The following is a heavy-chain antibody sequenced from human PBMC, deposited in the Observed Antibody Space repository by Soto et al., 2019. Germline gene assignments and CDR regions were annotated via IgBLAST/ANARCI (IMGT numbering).Heavy chain of an antibody. CDR2: ISGSGGST. D-gene: IGHD4-17*01. CDR1: GFTFSSYA. V-gene: IGHV3-23*01. CDR3: AKAIYGDYEAGGDFDY. J-gene: IGHJ4*02. Sequence: GGSLRLSCAASGFTFSSYAMSWVRQAPGKGLEWVSAISGSGGSTYYADSVKGRFTISRDNSKNTLYLQMNSLRAEDTAVYYCAKAIYGDYEAGGDFDYWGQGTLVTVSS.